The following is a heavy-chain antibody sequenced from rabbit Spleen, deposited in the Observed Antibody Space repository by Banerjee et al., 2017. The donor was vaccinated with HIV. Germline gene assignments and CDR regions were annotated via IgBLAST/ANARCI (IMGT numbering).Heavy chain of an antibody. J-gene: IGHJ4*01. CDR2: IDGGDGDT. Sequence: QSLEESGGDLVKPGASLTLTCTASGFSFSSSSYYMCWVRQAPGKGLEWIAYIDGGDGDTTYANWAKGRFTISKTSSTTVTLQMRSLTVADTATYFCTRGDFCFNLWGQGTLVTVS. CDR3: TRGDFCFNL. V-gene: IGHV1S40*01. CDR1: GFSFSSSSYY. D-gene: IGHD4-2*01.